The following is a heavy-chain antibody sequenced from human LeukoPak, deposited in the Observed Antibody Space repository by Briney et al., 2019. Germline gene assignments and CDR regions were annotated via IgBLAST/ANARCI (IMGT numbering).Heavy chain of an antibody. J-gene: IGHJ4*02. Sequence: SETLPLTCTVSDYSISSGYQWGWIRQPPGKGLEWVGSIYHRGSTFYNPSLKSRVTISLDTSKNQFSLKLNSVTAADTALYYCAREDSSGWISFDSWGQGTLVTVSS. CDR1: DYSISSGYQ. CDR2: IYHRGST. V-gene: IGHV4-38-2*02. CDR3: AREDSSGWISFDS. D-gene: IGHD6-19*01.